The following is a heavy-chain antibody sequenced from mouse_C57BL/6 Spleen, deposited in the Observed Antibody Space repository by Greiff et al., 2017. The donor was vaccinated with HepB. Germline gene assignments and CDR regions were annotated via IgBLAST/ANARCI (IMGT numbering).Heavy chain of an antibody. Sequence: EVQLQQSGPELVKPGASVKISCKASGYTFTDYYMNWVKQSHGKSLEWIGDINSNNGGTSYNQKFKGKATLTVDKSSSTAYMELRSLTSEDSALLYCARGNWVFDYWGQGTTLTVSS. CDR2: INSNNGGT. D-gene: IGHD4-1*01. CDR3: ARGNWVFDY. V-gene: IGHV1-26*01. J-gene: IGHJ2*01. CDR1: GYTFTDYY.